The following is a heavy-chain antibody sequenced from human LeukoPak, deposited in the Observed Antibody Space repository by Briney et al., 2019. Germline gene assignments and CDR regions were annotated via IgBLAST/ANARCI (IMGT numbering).Heavy chain of an antibody. CDR2: ISSSSSYI. CDR3: ARAGSRLIEYRMDV. Sequence: PGGSLRLSCAASGFTFSSYAMHWVRQAPGKGLEWVSSISSSSSYISYADSLKGRFTISRDNAKNSLSLQMNSLRAEDTAVYYCARAGSRLIEYRMDVWGQGTTVTVSS. D-gene: IGHD2-2*01. CDR1: GFTFSSYA. J-gene: IGHJ6*02. V-gene: IGHV3-21*01.